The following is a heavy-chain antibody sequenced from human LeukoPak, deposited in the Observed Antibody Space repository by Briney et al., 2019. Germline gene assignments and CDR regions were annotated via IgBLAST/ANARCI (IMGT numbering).Heavy chain of an antibody. D-gene: IGHD3-9*01. CDR2: IIPIFGTA. Sequence: ASVKVSCKASGGTFSSYAISWVRQAPGQGLEWMGGIIPIFGTANYAQKFQGRVTITADESTSTAYMELSSLRSEDTAVYYCARGPVFRHFDWTLPPNWFDPWGQGTLVTVSS. CDR1: GGTFSSYA. V-gene: IGHV1-69*13. CDR3: ARGPVFRHFDWTLPPNWFDP. J-gene: IGHJ5*02.